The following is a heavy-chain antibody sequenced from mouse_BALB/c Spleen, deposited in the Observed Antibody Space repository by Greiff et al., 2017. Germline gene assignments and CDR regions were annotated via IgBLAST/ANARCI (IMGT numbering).Heavy chain of an antibody. CDR3: ARLGWLLPY. V-gene: IGHV1-4*01. CDR1: GYTFTSYW. Sequence: QVQLKESGAELARPGASVKLSCKASGYTFTSYWMQWVKQRPGQGLEWIGYINPSTGYTEYNQKFKDKATLTADKSSSTAYMQLSSLTSEDSAVYYCARLGWLLPYWGQGTTLTVS. J-gene: IGHJ2*01. CDR2: INPSTGYT. D-gene: IGHD2-3*01.